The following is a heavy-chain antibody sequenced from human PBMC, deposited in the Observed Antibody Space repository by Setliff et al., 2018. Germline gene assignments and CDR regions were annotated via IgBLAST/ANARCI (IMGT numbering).Heavy chain of an antibody. V-gene: IGHV4-34*01. Sequence: SETLSLTCAVYGGSFSGYYWSWIRQPPGKRLEWIGSIYYSGSTSYNPSLKSRVTISVDTSKNQFSLKLSSVTAADTAVYYCARHTGPSSGYRWFDPWGQGTLVTVSS. J-gene: IGHJ5*02. CDR3: ARHTGPSSGYRWFDP. CDR2: IYYSGST. CDR1: GGSFSGYY. D-gene: IGHD3-22*01.